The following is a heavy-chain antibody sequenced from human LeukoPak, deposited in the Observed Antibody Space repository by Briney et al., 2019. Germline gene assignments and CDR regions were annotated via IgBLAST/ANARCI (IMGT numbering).Heavy chain of an antibody. V-gene: IGHV1-18*01. CDR2: ISAYNGNT. CDR1: GYTFTTYG. J-gene: IGHJ1*01. CDR3: ARGVLGATTYFQQ. Sequence: GASVKVSCKASGYTFTTYGISWVRQAPGQGLEWMGWISAYNGNTNYAQNFQGRVTMTTDTSTSTAYMELRSLRSDDTAVYFFARGVLGATTYFQQWGQGTLVTVSS. D-gene: IGHD1-26*01.